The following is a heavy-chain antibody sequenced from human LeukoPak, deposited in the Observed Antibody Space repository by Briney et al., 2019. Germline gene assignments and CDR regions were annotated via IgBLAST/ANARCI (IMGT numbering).Heavy chain of an antibody. CDR1: GFTFSSYA. D-gene: IGHD4-17*01. Sequence: PGGSLRLSCAASGFTFSSYAMSWVRQAPGKGLEWVSAISGSGGSTYYADSVKGRFTISRDNSKNTLYLQMNSLRAEDTAVYYCARPAGGTVANYGMDVWGQGTTVTVSS. CDR2: ISGSGGST. CDR3: ARPAGGTVANYGMDV. J-gene: IGHJ6*02. V-gene: IGHV3-23*01.